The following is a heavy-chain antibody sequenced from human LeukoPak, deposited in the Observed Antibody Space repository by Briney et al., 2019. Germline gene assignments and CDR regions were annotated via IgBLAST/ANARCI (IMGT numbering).Heavy chain of an antibody. J-gene: IGHJ5*02. CDR3: ARDKNVLLWFGEFPFPRLFDP. Sequence: ASVTVSCKASGYTFTSYAMNWVRQAPGQGLEWMGWINTNTGNPTYAQGFTGRFVFSLDTSVSTAYLQISSLKAEDTAVYYCARDKNVLLWFGEFPFPRLFDPWGQGTLVTVSS. CDR2: INTNTGNP. V-gene: IGHV7-4-1*02. D-gene: IGHD3-10*01. CDR1: GYTFTSYA.